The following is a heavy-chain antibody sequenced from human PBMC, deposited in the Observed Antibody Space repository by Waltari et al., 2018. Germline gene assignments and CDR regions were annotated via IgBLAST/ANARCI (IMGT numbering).Heavy chain of an antibody. CDR2: ISWNSGSI. V-gene: IGHV3-9*01. CDR3: AKAKEYSSSNDAFDI. J-gene: IGHJ3*02. D-gene: IGHD6-6*01. CDR1: GFPFDDYA. Sequence: EVQLVESGGGLVQPGRSLRLSCAASGFPFDDYAMHWVRQAPGKGLEWVSGISWNSGSIGYADSVKGRFTISRDNAKNSLYLQMNSLRAEDTALYYCAKAKEYSSSNDAFDIWGQGTMVTVSS.